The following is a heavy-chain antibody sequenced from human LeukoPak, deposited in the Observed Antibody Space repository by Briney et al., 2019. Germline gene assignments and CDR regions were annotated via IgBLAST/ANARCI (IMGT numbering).Heavy chain of an antibody. Sequence: GGSLRLSCAASGFTFSSYWMNWVRQAPGKGLVWVSRIASDGSSTTYADSVKGRFTISRDNSKNTLYLQMNSLRAEDTAVYYCARESGDGDYSNWFDPWGQGTLVTVSS. J-gene: IGHJ5*02. D-gene: IGHD4-17*01. CDR2: IASDGSST. V-gene: IGHV3-74*01. CDR3: ARESGDGDYSNWFDP. CDR1: GFTFSSYW.